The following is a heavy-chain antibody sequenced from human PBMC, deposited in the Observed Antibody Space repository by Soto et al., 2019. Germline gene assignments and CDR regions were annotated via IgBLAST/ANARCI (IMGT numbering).Heavy chain of an antibody. D-gene: IGHD3-3*01. CDR3: AKKSTPYYDFWSGYYLPPYYDYVWGTPYYFDY. V-gene: IGHV3-23*01. CDR2: ISGSGGST. Sequence: GGSLRLSCAASGFTFSSYAMSWVRQAPGKGLEWVSAISGSGGSTYYADSVKGRFTISRDNSKNTLYLQMNSLRAEDTAVYYCAKKSTPYYDFWSGYYLPPYYDYVWGTPYYFDYWGQGTLVTVSS. CDR1: GFTFSSYA. J-gene: IGHJ4*02.